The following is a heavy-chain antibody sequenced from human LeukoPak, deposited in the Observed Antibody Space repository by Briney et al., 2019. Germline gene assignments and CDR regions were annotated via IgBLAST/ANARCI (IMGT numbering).Heavy chain of an antibody. V-gene: IGHV4-59*01. CDR1: GGSISSYY. CDR3: ARESYSSDRDFDY. CDR2: IYYSGST. D-gene: IGHD2-15*01. J-gene: IGHJ4*02. Sequence: SETLSLTCTVSGGSISSYYWSWIRRPPGKGLEWIGYIYYSGSTNYNPSLKSRVTISVDTSKNQFSLKLSSVTAADTAVYYCARESYSSDRDFDYWGQGTLVTVSS.